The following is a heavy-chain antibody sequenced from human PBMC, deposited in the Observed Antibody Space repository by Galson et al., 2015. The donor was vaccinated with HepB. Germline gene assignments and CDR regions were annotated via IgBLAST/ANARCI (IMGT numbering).Heavy chain of an antibody. Sequence: SLRLSCAASGFTSGSYSMNWVRQAPGKGLEWVSYISSSSSTMYYVDSVKGRFTISRDNAKNSLYLQMNSLTDEDTAVYYCASLGGYSNGVDHWGQGILVTVSS. CDR2: ISSSSSTM. D-gene: IGHD5-18*01. CDR1: GFTSGSYS. V-gene: IGHV3-48*02. CDR3: ASLGGYSNGVDH. J-gene: IGHJ4*02.